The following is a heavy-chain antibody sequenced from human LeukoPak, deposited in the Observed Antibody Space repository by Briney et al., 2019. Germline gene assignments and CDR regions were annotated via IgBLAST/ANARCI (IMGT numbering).Heavy chain of an antibody. CDR2: ISGDSSYI. CDR3: ARGPTRANSSDF. V-gene: IGHV3-21*01. Sequence: GGSLRLSCAASGFIFSSYPLNWVRQAPGKGLEWVSTISGDSSYIQYADSVKGRFTISRDNTKNSLFLQMSSLRAEDTAVYYCARGPTRANSSDFWGQGTLVTVSS. J-gene: IGHJ4*02. D-gene: IGHD2/OR15-2a*01. CDR1: GFIFSSYP.